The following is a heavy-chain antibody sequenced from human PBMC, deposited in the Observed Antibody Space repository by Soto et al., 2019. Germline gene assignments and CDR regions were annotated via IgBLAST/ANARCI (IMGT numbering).Heavy chain of an antibody. D-gene: IGHD5-12*01. Sequence: EVQLVESGGGLVQPGGSLRLSCAASGFTFSSYEMNWVRQAPGKGLEWVSYISSSGSTIYYADSVKGRFTISRDNAKNSLYLQMNSLRAEDTAVYYCARDGYSGYDFSGYFDYWGQPTLVTVS. CDR3: ARDGYSGYDFSGYFDY. J-gene: IGHJ4*02. V-gene: IGHV3-48*03. CDR1: GFTFSSYE. CDR2: ISSSGSTI.